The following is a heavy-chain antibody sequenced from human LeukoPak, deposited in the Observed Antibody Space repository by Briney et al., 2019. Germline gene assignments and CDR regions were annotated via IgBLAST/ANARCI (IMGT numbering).Heavy chain of an antibody. CDR2: IYHTGST. J-gene: IGHJ4*02. Sequence: SETLSLTCTVSGYSTSSGYYWGWIRQPPGEGLEWIGSIYHTGSTYYNPSLKSRVTISVDTSKYQLSLKLTSVTAADTAVYYCVEGGYYYDSSGSIWGQGTLVTVSS. D-gene: IGHD3-22*01. V-gene: IGHV4-38-2*02. CDR1: GYSTSSGYY. CDR3: VEGGYYYDSSGSI.